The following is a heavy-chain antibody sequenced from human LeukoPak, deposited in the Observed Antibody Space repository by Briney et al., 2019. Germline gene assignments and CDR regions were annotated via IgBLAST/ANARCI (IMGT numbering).Heavy chain of an antibody. CDR3: ARDPTYGSGSQEDH. CDR2: INHSGST. D-gene: IGHD3-10*01. CDR1: GGSFSGYY. Sequence: SETLSLTCAVYGGSFSGYYWSWIRQPPGKGLEWIGEINHSGSTNYNPSLKSRVTISVDTSKNQFSLKLSSVTAEDTAVYYCARDPTYGSGSQEDHWGQGTLVTVSS. J-gene: IGHJ4*02. V-gene: IGHV4-34*01.